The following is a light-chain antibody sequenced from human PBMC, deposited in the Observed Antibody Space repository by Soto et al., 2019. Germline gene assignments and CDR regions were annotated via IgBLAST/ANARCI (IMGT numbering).Light chain of an antibody. CDR1: QSISDT. CDR3: QQRSNWPFT. Sequence: EIVMTQSPATLSVSPGGRATLSCRASQSISDTLAWYQQKPGQAPRLLIYDASNRATGIPARFSGSGPGTDFTLTISSLEPEDFAVYYCQQRSNWPFTFGGGTKVDIK. J-gene: IGKJ4*01. CDR2: DAS. V-gene: IGKV3D-11*02.